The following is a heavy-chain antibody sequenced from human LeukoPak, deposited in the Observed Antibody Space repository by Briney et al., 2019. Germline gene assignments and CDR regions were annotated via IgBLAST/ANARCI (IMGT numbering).Heavy chain of an antibody. D-gene: IGHD4-23*01. CDR2: IYYSGST. V-gene: IGHV4-39*07. J-gene: IGHJ4*02. CDR3: ARLDYGGNSPHFDY. Sequence: SETLSLTCTVSGGSISSSSYYWGWIRQPPGKGLEWIGSIYYSGSTYYNPSLKSRVTISVDTSKSQYSLKLSSVTAADTAVYYCARLDYGGNSPHFDYWGQGTLVTVSS. CDR1: GGSISSSSYY.